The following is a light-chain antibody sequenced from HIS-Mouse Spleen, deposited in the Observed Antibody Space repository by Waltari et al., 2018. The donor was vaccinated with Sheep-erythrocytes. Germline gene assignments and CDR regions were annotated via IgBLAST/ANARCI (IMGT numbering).Light chain of an antibody. CDR3: YSTDSSGNGV. J-gene: IGLJ2*01. V-gene: IGLV3-10*01. CDR1: ALPKKY. Sequence: SYELTQPPSVSVSPGQTARITCSGEALPKKYAYWYQQKSGQAPVLVIYEDSKRPSGIPERFSGSSSGTVATLTISGAQVEDEADYYCYSTDSSGNGVFGGGTKLTVL. CDR2: EDS.